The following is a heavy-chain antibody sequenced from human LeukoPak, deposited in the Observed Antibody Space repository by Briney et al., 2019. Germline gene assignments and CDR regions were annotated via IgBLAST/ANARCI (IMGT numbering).Heavy chain of an antibody. CDR3: TYSSSYPGFDY. J-gene: IGHJ4*02. CDR1: GYTFTNFD. Sequence: ASVKVSCKASGYTFTNFDINWVRQATGQGLEWMGWMNPNGGNTGYLQKFQGRVTMTRNTSINTAYMEVSSLRSDDTAVYYCTYSSSYPGFDYWGQGTLVTVSS. D-gene: IGHD6-6*01. CDR2: MNPNGGNT. V-gene: IGHV1-8*01.